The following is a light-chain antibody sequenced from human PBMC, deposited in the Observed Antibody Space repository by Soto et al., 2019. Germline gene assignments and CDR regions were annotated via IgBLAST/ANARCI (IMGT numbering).Light chain of an antibody. Sequence: EMVLTQSPCTLSLSPGERATLSCRASQSVSSSYLAWYQQKPDQAPRLLIYGASSRATGIPDRFSGSGAGTGFALIISRLEPEDFEVYYWQQYGSSRTFGQGTQVEIK. CDR3: QQYGSSRT. CDR2: GAS. V-gene: IGKV3-20*01. CDR1: QSVSSSY. J-gene: IGKJ1*01.